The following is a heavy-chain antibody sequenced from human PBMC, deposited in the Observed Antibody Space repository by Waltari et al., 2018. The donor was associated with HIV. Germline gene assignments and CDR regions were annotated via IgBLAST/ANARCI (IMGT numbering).Heavy chain of an antibody. V-gene: IGHV3-30*18. D-gene: IGHD1-26*01. CDR1: GFTFSSYG. CDR2: IWSDGNNE. Sequence: QVQLVESGGGVVQPGRSLRLSCAASGFTFSSYGMHWVRQAPGKGPAWVAIIWSDGNNEYYADSVKGRFTISRDNSKDTLYLQMNSLRAEDTAMYYCAKDNSVNYFTGDAFDIWGQGTMVIVSS. J-gene: IGHJ3*02. CDR3: AKDNSVNYFTGDAFDI.